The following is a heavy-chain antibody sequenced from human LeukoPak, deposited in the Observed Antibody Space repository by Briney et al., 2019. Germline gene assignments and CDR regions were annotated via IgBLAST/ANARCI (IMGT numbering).Heavy chain of an antibody. CDR1: GFTFSSYG. D-gene: IGHD1-7*01. J-gene: IGHJ4*02. CDR3: AKDTNYLLPPVVY. Sequence: GGSLRLSCAASGFTFSSYGMHWVRQAPGKGLEWVAFIRYDGSNKYYADSVKGRFTISRDNSKNTLYLQMNSLRAEDTAVYYCAKDTNYLLPPVVYWGQGTLVTVSS. CDR2: IRYDGSNK. V-gene: IGHV3-30*02.